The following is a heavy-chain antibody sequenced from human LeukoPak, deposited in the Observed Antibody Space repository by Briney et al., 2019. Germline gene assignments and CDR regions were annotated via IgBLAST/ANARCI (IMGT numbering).Heavy chain of an antibody. Sequence: PGRSLRLSCAASGFTFSSYAMHWVRQAPGKGLEWVAVISYDGSNKYYADSVKGRFTIFGDNSKNTLHLQMNSLRAEDTAVYYCARGRDTSMGYWGQGTLVTVSS. CDR3: ARGRDTSMGY. V-gene: IGHV3-30-3*01. D-gene: IGHD5-18*01. CDR2: ISYDGSNK. J-gene: IGHJ4*02. CDR1: GFTFSSYA.